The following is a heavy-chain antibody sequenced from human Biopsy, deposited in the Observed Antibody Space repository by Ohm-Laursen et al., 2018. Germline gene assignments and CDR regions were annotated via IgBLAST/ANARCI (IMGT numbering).Heavy chain of an antibody. D-gene: IGHD1-26*01. CDR1: GFTFNDVY. V-gene: IGHV3-72*01. CDR2: IRDKASSYTI. J-gene: IGHJ4*02. CDR3: ARDALGGGSYRFFY. Sequence: SLRLSCAASGFTFNDVYMHWVRQAPGKGLEWVGRIRDKASSYTIEYATTVKGRFTISRDDSKNSVYLQMNSLKTEDTAVYYCARDALGGGSYRFFYWGQGSLVTVSS.